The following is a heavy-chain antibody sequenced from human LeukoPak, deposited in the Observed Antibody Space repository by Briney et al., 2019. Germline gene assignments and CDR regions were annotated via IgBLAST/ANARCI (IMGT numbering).Heavy chain of an antibody. CDR1: GFTFSSYW. V-gene: IGHV3-7*01. D-gene: IGHD2-15*01. Sequence: GGSLRLSCAASGFTFSSYWMSWVRQAPGKGLEWVANIKHDGSEKYYVDSVKGRFTISRDNAKNSLYLQMSSLRADDTAVYYCARYFSGGSCFDYWGQGTLVTVSS. CDR3: ARYFSGGSCFDY. CDR2: IKHDGSEK. J-gene: IGHJ4*02.